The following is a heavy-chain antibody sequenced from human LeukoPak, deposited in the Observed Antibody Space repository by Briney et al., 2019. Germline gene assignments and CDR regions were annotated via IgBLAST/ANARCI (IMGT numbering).Heavy chain of an antibody. J-gene: IGHJ6*02. CDR2: IYTSGST. D-gene: IGHD2-2*01. V-gene: IGHV4-4*07. Sequence: PSETLSLTCTVSDGSISSYYWSWIRQPAGRGLEWIGRIYTSGSTNYNPSLKSRVTMSVDTSKNQFSLKLSSVTAADTAVYYCARDNIVVVPAATYYYYGMDVWGQGTTVTVSS. CDR3: ARDNIVVVPAATYYYYGMDV. CDR1: DGSISSYY.